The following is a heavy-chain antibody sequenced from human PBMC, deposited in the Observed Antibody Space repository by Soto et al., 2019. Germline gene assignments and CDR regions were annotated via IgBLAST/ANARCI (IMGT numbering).Heavy chain of an antibody. CDR3: ARAQGYITIFGVVTSDYYYGMDV. CDR1: GFTFSSYA. CDR2: ISYDGSNK. V-gene: IGHV3-30-3*01. Sequence: GGSLRLSCAASGFTFSSYAMHWVRQAPGKGLEWVAVISYDGSNKYYADSVKGRFTISRDNSKNTLYLQMNSLRAEDTAVYYCARAQGYITIFGVVTSDYYYGMDVWGQGTTVTVSS. D-gene: IGHD3-3*01. J-gene: IGHJ6*02.